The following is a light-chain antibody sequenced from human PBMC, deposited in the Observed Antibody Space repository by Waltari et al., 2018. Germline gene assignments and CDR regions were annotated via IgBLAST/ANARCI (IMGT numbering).Light chain of an antibody. CDR1: SSNIGSNY. V-gene: IGLV1-47*01. CDR3: AAWDDSLRGPV. Sequence: QSVLTQPPSASGTPGQRVTISCSGSSSNIGSNYVYWYQQLPGTAPKLLIYRNNHRPSGVPDRVSGSKSGTSASLAISGRRSEDEADYYCAAWDDSLRGPVFGGGTKLTVL. CDR2: RNN. J-gene: IGLJ2*01.